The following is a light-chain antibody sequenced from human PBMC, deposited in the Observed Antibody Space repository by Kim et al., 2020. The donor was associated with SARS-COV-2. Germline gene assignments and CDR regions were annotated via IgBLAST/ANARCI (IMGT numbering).Light chain of an antibody. Sequence: SVSQGQTASITCSGDELGHKHACWYQQKPGQTPVLVIYYDNKRPSGIRERFSGSISGDTATLTISGTQAVDEADYYCQAWDSTTVVFGGGTKLTVL. CDR3: QAWDSTTVV. CDR2: YDN. J-gene: IGLJ2*01. CDR1: ELGHKH. V-gene: IGLV3-1*01.